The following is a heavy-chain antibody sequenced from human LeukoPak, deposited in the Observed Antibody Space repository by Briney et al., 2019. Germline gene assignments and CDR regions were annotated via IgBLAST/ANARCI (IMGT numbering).Heavy chain of an antibody. V-gene: IGHV3-9*01. J-gene: IGHJ4*02. Sequence: SLRLSCAASGFTFDDYAMHWVRQAPGKGLEWVSGISWNSGSIGYADSVKGRFTISRDNAKNSLYLQMNSLRAEDTAVYYCAGDAEVGYFDSSNFYDYWGQGTLVTVSS. D-gene: IGHD3-22*01. CDR3: AGDAEVGYFDSSNFYDY. CDR2: ISWNSGSI. CDR1: GFTFDDYA.